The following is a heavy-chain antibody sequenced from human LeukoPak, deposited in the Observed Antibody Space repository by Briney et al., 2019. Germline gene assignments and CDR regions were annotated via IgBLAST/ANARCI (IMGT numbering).Heavy chain of an antibody. Sequence: TGGSLRLSCAASGFTFSSYSMNWVRQAPGKGVEWVATLYLSGVYTYYADSLKGRFTTSRDNSKNTLYLQLSGLRADDTAVYYCARTGSGSCLRAATGTCFDHWGQGTLVTVSS. D-gene: IGHD6-13*01. CDR3: ARTGSGSCLRAATGTCFDH. CDR1: GFTFSSYS. CDR2: LYLSGVYT. J-gene: IGHJ4*02. V-gene: IGHV3-23*01.